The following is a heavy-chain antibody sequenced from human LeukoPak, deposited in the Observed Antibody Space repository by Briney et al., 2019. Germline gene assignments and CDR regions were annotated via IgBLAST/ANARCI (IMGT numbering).Heavy chain of an antibody. CDR1: GFTFSSYA. J-gene: IGHJ4*02. CDR2: ISGSGGST. CDR3: AKPKGREPVGYFDY. V-gene: IGHV3-23*01. D-gene: IGHD1-1*01. Sequence: PGGSLRLSCAASGFTFSSYAMSWVRQAPGKGLEWVSAISGSGGSTYYANSVKGRFTISRDNSKNTLYLQMNSLRAEDTAVYYCAKPKGREPVGYFDYWGQGTLVTVSS.